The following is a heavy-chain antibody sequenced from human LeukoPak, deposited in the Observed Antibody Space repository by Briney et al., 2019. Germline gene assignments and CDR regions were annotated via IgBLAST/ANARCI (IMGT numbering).Heavy chain of an antibody. CDR3: ARYCSSTSCYFDPYAFDI. CDR1: GYTFSGYY. V-gene: IGHV1-2*02. Sequence: ASVKVSCKASGYTFSGYYIHWVRQAPGQGLEWMGWINPNSGATKYAQKFQGRVTMTRVTSISTAYMELSSLRSDDTAVYYCARYCSSTSCYFDPYAFDIWGQGTMVTVSS. D-gene: IGHD2-2*01. CDR2: INPNSGAT. J-gene: IGHJ3*02.